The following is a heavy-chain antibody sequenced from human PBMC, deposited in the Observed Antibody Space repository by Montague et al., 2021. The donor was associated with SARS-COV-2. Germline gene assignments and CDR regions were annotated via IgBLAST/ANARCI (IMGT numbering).Heavy chain of an antibody. D-gene: IGHD3-22*01. V-gene: IGHV4-31*03. J-gene: IGHJ5*02. CDR1: GGSISSGGYY. CDR2: IYYSGST. Sequence: TLSLTCTVSGGSISSGGYYWSWIRQYPGKGLEWIGNIYYSGSTYYNPSLKSRVTISVDTSKNQFSLKLSSVTAADTAVYYCACATRSIVVQNWLDPWGQGTLVTVSS. CDR3: ACATRSIVVQNWLDP.